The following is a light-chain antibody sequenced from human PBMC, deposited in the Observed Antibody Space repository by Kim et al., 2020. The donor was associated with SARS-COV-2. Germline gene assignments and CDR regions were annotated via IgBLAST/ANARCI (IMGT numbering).Light chain of an antibody. CDR3: NSRDSSGNHLGV. J-gene: IGLJ3*02. CDR1: SLRSYY. CDR2: GKN. Sequence: SSELTQDPAESVALGQTVRITCQGDSLRSYYASWYQQKPGQAPVLVIYGKNNRPSGIPDRFSGSSSGNTASLTITGAQAEDEADYYCNSRDSSGNHLGVFGGGTQLTVL. V-gene: IGLV3-19*01.